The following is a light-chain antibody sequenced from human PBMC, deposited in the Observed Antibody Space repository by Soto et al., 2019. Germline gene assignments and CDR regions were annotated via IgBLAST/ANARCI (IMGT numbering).Light chain of an antibody. Sequence: DIQMAQSPSTLSGSVGDRVTITCQATQDISNYLNWYQQKPGKAPKLLIYDASNLETGVPSRFSGSGSGTDFMFTISSLQPQDIATYYCQQYDNLPLTFGGGTTVDI. CDR3: QQYDNLPLT. CDR1: QDISNY. J-gene: IGKJ4*01. V-gene: IGKV1-33*01. CDR2: DAS.